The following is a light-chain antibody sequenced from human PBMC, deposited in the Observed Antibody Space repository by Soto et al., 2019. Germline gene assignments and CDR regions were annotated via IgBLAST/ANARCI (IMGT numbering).Light chain of an antibody. CDR3: QQYYTTPLT. CDR2: WAS. CDR1: QTVLHGSNY. J-gene: IGKJ1*01. Sequence: DIVMTQSPDSLSVSLIERATINCKSSQTVLHGSNYLAWYQQRAGQPPKLLIYWASTRESGVPDRFSGSGSGTDFTRTISSLQAEDVAVDYCQQYYTTPLTFGQGSKVEI. V-gene: IGKV4-1*01.